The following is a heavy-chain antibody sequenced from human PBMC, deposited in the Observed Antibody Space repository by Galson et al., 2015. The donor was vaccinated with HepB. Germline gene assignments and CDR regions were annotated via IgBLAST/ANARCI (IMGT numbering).Heavy chain of an antibody. V-gene: IGHV3-33*08. D-gene: IGHD1-26*01. CDR3: ARGRGSYYYYYYGMDV. J-gene: IGHJ6*02. CDR2: IWYDGSNK. Sequence: SLRLSCAASGFTFSSYGMHWVRQAPGKGLEWVAVIWYDGSNKYYADSVKGRFTISRDNSKNTLYLQMNSLRAEDTAVYYCARGRGSYYYYYYGMDVWGQGTTVTVSS. CDR1: GFTFSSYG.